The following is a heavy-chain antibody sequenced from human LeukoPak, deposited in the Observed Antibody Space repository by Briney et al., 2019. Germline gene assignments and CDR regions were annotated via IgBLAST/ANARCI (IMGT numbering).Heavy chain of an antibody. CDR1: GFTFSSYS. CDR3: ARDLDY. CDR2: ISSSTSYI. V-gene: IGHV3-21*06. J-gene: IGHJ4*02. Sequence: GSLRVSCAASGFTFSSYSMNWVRQAPGKGLEWVSYISSSTSYIHYADSVKGRFTISRDNPKNSLYLQMNSLRAEDTAVYYCARDLDYWGQGTLVTVSS.